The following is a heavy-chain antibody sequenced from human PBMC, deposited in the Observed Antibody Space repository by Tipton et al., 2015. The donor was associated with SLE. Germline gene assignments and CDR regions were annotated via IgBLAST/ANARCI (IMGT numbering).Heavy chain of an antibody. V-gene: IGHV3-23*01. CDR1: GFTFSSYS. D-gene: IGHD2-2*01. CDR2: ISGDAGIT. CDR3: ARDTTPYSTSWYGVLDY. J-gene: IGHJ4*02. Sequence: SLRLSCAASGFTFSSYSLNWVRQAPGKGLVWVSVISGDAGITDYADSVKGRFTISRDNSKNTLYPQMNSLRVEDTAIYYCARDTTPYSTSWYGVLDYWGQGTLVTVSS.